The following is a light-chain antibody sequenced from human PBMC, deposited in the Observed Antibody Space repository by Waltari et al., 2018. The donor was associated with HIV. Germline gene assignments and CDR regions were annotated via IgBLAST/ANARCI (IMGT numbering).Light chain of an antibody. CDR1: QSLLHSDGNTY. CDR2: KTS. CDR3: MQSTQSPLT. J-gene: IGKJ4*01. V-gene: IGKV2-24*01. Sequence: DIVMTQTPLSSPVTLGQPASISCRSSQSLLHSDGNTYLSWLQQRPGQPPRLLIYKTSKRLSGVPDRFSGSGAGTDFALKISRVEVEDVGVYYCMQSTQSPLTFGGGTKVEIK.